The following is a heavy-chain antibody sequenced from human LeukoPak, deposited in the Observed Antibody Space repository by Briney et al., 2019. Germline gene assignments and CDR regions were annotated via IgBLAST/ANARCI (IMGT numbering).Heavy chain of an antibody. Sequence: SSQTLSLTCTVSGGSISSGSYYWSWIRQPAGKGLEWIGRIYTSGSTNYNPSLKSRVTISVDTSKNQFSLKLSSVTAADTAVYYCARSRSIHCGGDCYSGDNWFDPWGQGTLVTVSS. J-gene: IGHJ5*02. CDR2: IYTSGST. CDR3: ARSRSIHCGGDCYSGDNWFDP. D-gene: IGHD2-21*01. CDR1: GGSISSGSYY. V-gene: IGHV4-61*02.